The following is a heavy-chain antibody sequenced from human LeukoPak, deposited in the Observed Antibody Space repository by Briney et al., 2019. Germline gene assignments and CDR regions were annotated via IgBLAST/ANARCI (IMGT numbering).Heavy chain of an antibody. CDR2: IYYSGST. CDR3: ARDYPRDGRFDY. CDR1: GGSISSYY. Sequence: KPSETLSLTCTVSGGSISSYYWSWIRQPPGKGLEWIGYIYYSGSTNYNPSLKSRVTISVDTSKNQFSLKLSSVTAADTAVYYCARDYPRDGRFDYGGQGTLVTVSS. V-gene: IGHV4-59*01. J-gene: IGHJ4*02.